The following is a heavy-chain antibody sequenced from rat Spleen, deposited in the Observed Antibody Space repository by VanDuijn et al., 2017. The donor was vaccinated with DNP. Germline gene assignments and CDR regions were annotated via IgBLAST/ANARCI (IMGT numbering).Heavy chain of an antibody. Sequence: EVQLVESGGGLVQPGRSMKLSCAASGFIFSNYYMAWVRQAPKKGLEWVATISYDGTRTNYRDSVKGRFTISRDNAKSTLYLQMDSLRSEDTATYYCARPDYWGQGVMVTVAS. V-gene: IGHV5-7*01. CDR1: GFIFSNYY. CDR3: ARPDY. J-gene: IGHJ2*01. CDR2: ISYDGTRT.